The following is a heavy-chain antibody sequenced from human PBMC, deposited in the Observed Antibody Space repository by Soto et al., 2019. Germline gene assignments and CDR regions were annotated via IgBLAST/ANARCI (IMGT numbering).Heavy chain of an antibody. CDR3: AKAQGGSYFDY. CDR1: GFTFSSNA. V-gene: IGHV3-23*01. CDR2: LSSSATST. D-gene: IGHD2-15*01. J-gene: IGHJ4*02. Sequence: HPGGSLRLSCAASGFTFSSNAMSWVRQAPGKGLEWVSGLSSSATSTYYADSVKGRFTISRDNSKNMLYLQMNNLRAEDTAVYYCAKAQGGSYFDYWGQGTLVTVSS.